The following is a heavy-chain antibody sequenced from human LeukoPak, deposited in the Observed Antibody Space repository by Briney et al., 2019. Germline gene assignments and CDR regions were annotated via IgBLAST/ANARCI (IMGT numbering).Heavy chain of an antibody. D-gene: IGHD1-26*01. CDR3: ARDPYSGSFSDAFDI. Sequence: PGGSLRLSCAASGFTFSSYAMSWVRQAPGKGLEWVSAISGSGGSTYYADSVKGRFTISRDNAKKSLYLQMNSLRAEDTAVYYCARDPYSGSFSDAFDIWGQGTMVTVSS. V-gene: IGHV3-23*01. J-gene: IGHJ3*02. CDR2: ISGSGGST. CDR1: GFTFSSYA.